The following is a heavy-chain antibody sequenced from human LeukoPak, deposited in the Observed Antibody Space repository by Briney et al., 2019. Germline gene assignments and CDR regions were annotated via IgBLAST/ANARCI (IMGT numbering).Heavy chain of an antibody. V-gene: IGHV4-59*08. J-gene: IGHJ4*02. CDR1: GGSISSYY. Sequence: SETLSLTCTVSGGSISSYYWSWIRQPPGKGLEWIGYIYYSGSTHYNPSLQSRITISVDASKNQFSLKLTSVTAADTAVYYCARRGIAVAGIAEGLSTTDFWGQGTVVTVSS. CDR3: ARRGIAVAGIAEGLSTTDF. D-gene: IGHD6-19*01. CDR2: IYYSGST.